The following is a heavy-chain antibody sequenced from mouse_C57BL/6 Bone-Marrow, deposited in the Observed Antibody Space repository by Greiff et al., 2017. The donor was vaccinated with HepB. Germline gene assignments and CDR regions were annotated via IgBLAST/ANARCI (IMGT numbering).Heavy chain of an antibody. V-gene: IGHV8-8*01. J-gene: IGHJ1*03. CDR1: GFSLSTFGMG. CDR2: IWWDDDK. Sequence: QVTLKVSGPGILQPSQTLSLTCSFSGFSLSTFGMGVGWIRQPSGKGLEWLAHIWWDDDKYYNPALKSRLTISKDTSKNQVFLKIANVDTADTATYYCARIPRYYYGSSYWYFDVWGTGTTVTVSS. CDR3: ARIPRYYYGSSYWYFDV. D-gene: IGHD1-1*01.